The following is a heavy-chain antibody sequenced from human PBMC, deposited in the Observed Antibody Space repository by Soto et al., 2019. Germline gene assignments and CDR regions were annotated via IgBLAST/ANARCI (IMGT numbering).Heavy chain of an antibody. CDR3: ARADRTLVSSYGLDV. V-gene: IGHV4-34*01. CDR2: INHSGTT. D-gene: IGHD2-8*01. J-gene: IGHJ6*02. CDR1: GGSFSGFY. Sequence: PSETLSLTCAVSGGSFSGFYWTWLRKPPGEGLEWIGEINHSGTTNFNPSLRSRLTISLDSSKKHFSLKLTSMTAADAAVYYCARADRTLVSSYGLDVWGQGTTVTVSS.